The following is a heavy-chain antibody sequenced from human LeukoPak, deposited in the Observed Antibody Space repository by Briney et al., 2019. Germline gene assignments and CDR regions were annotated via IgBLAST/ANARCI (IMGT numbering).Heavy chain of an antibody. CDR1: GYTFTGYY. V-gene: IGHV1-2*04. CDR3: ARMMYSRGGYYFDY. J-gene: IGHJ4*02. Sequence: ASVKVSCKASGYTFTGYYMHWVRQAPGQGLEWKGWINPNSGGTNYAQKFQGWVTMTRDTSISTAYMELSRLRSDDTAVYYCARMMYSRGGYYFDYWGQGTLVTVSS. D-gene: IGHD6-13*01. CDR2: INPNSGGT.